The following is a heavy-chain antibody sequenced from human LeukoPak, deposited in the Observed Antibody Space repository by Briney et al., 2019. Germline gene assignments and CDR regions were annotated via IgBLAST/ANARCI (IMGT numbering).Heavy chain of an antibody. D-gene: IGHD3-22*01. Sequence: ASVKVSCKASGYTFTSYYMHWVRQAPGQGLEWMGIINPSGGSTSYAQKFQGRVTITADESTSTAYMELSSLRSEDTAVYYCARYPRNYYDSSGYPPYYFDYWGQGTLVTVSS. CDR2: INPSGGST. J-gene: IGHJ4*02. V-gene: IGHV1-46*01. CDR1: GYTFTSYY. CDR3: ARYPRNYYDSSGYPPYYFDY.